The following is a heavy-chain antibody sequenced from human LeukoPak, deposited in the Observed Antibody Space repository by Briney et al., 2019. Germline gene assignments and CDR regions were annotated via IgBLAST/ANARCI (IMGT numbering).Heavy chain of an antibody. V-gene: IGHV1-69*13. J-gene: IGHJ4*02. D-gene: IGHD3-16*02. CDR2: IIPIFGTA. CDR1: GYTFTGYH. CDR3: ARDLMITFGGVIVSRHYFDY. Sequence: SVKVSCKASGYTFTGYHIHWVRQAPGQGLEWMGGIIPIFGTANYAQKFQGRVTITADESTSTAYMELSSLRSEDTAVYYCARDLMITFGGVIVSRHYFDYWGQGTLVTVSS.